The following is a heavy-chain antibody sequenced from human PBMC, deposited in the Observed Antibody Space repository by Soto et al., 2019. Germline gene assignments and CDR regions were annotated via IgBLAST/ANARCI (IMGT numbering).Heavy chain of an antibody. Sequence: GGSLRLSCAASGFTFSSYAMHWVRQAPGKGLEWVAVISYDGSNKYYADSVKGRFTISRDNSKNTLYLQMNSLRAEDTAVYYCARDPAGAGDKGVDYWGQGTLVTVSS. V-gene: IGHV3-30*04. J-gene: IGHJ4*02. CDR2: ISYDGSNK. D-gene: IGHD1-26*01. CDR1: GFTFSSYA. CDR3: ARDPAGAGDKGVDY.